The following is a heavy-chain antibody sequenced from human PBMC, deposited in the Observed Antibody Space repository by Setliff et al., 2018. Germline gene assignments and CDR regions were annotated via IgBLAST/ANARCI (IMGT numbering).Heavy chain of an antibody. V-gene: IGHV1-18*01. D-gene: IGHD2-2*01. Sequence: GASVKVSCKASGYTFISYGISWVRQAPAQGLEWMGWISAYNGNTNYAQKLQGRVTMTTDTSTSTAYMELRSLRSDDTAVYYCARVLFHCSSTSCYLDAFDIWGQGTMVTVSS. CDR1: GYTFISYG. CDR3: ARVLFHCSSTSCYLDAFDI. CDR2: ISAYNGNT. J-gene: IGHJ3*02.